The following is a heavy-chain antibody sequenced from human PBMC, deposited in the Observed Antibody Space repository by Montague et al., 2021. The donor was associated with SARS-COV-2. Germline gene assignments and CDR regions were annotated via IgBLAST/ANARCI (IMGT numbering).Heavy chain of an antibody. V-gene: IGHV4-59*08. CDR3: ARHVRVTTVTSHMYHYAMDV. D-gene: IGHD4-11*01. CDR2: IYYSGST. CDR1: GDSISNYS. Sequence: SETLSLTCSVSGDSISNYSWSWIRQSPGQGLEWIGYIYYSGSTNYNPSLTRRVTISVDTSKNQVSLKLTSVTAADTAVYYCARHVRVTTVTSHMYHYAMDVWGQGTTVTVSS. J-gene: IGHJ6*02.